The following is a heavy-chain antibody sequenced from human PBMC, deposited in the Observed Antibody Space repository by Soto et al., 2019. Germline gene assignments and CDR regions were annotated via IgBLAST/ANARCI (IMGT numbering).Heavy chain of an antibody. CDR2: ISGSGGST. CDR1: GFTFSSYA. CDR3: AKEPNYGDYVDYYGMDV. Sequence: GGSLRLSCAASGFTFSSYAMSWVRQAPGKGLEWVSAISGSGGSTYYADSVKGRFTISRDNSKNTLYLQMNSLRAEDTAVYYCAKEPNYGDYVDYYGMDVWGQGTTVTVSS. D-gene: IGHD4-17*01. V-gene: IGHV3-23*01. J-gene: IGHJ6*02.